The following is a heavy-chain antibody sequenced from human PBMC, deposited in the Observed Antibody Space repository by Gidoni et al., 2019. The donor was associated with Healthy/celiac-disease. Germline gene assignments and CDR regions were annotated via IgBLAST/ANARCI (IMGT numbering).Heavy chain of an antibody. V-gene: IGHV3-30*18. CDR2: ISYDGSNK. D-gene: IGHD6-19*01. CDR1: GFTFSSYG. CDR3: ANAAIAVAGADFDY. J-gene: IGHJ4*02. Sequence: QVQLVESGGGVVQPGRPLRLSCAASGFTFSSYGMHWVRQAPGKGLEWVAVISYDGSNKYYADSVKGRFTISRDNSKNTLYLQMNSLRAEDTAVYYCANAAIAVAGADFDYWGQGTLVTVSS.